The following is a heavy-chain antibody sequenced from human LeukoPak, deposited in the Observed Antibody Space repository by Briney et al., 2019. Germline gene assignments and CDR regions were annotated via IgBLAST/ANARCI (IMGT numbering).Heavy chain of an antibody. CDR1: GFTLSSYW. V-gene: IGHV3-7*01. D-gene: IGHD3-10*01. J-gene: IGHJ3*02. Sequence: GGSLRLSCAASGFTLSSYWMSWVRQAPGKGLEWVANIKQDGSEKYYVDSVKGRFAISRDNAKNSLYLQMNSLRAEDTAVYYCARAPYGLDAFDIWGQGTMVTVSS. CDR3: ARAPYGLDAFDI. CDR2: IKQDGSEK.